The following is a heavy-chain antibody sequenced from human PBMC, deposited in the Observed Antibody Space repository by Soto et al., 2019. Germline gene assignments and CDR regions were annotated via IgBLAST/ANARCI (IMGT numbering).Heavy chain of an antibody. Sequence: QVQLVQSGAAVKKPGASMEVSCKASGYTFTNYDISRVRQAPGQGLEWMGWISAYNGNTNYAQNFRGRLTMTTDTSTSTTYMELRILRSDDTAMYYCARGGWSRLDYWGQGTLVTVSS. V-gene: IGHV1-18*01. D-gene: IGHD2-8*02. CDR3: ARGGWSRLDY. CDR1: GYTFTNYD. CDR2: ISAYNGNT. J-gene: IGHJ4*02.